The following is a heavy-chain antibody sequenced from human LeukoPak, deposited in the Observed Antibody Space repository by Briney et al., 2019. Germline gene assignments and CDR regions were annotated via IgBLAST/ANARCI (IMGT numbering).Heavy chain of an antibody. Sequence: SETLSLTCTVSGGSISSYYWSWIRQPPGKGRVGIGYIYYSGSTNYNPSLKSRVTISVDTYKNQFSLKLSSVTAADTAVYYCARHGSSSGWSHDAFDIWGQGTMVTVSS. V-gene: IGHV4-59*08. CDR1: GGSISSYY. D-gene: IGHD6-19*01. CDR3: ARHGSSSGWSHDAFDI. J-gene: IGHJ3*02. CDR2: IYYSGST.